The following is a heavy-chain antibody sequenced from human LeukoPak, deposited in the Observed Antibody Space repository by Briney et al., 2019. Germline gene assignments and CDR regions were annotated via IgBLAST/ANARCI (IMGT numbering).Heavy chain of an antibody. D-gene: IGHD3-22*01. CDR3: AKDRKYYDSSGYYYVDAFDI. J-gene: IGHJ3*02. CDR1: GFTFSSYA. Sequence: PGGSLRLSCAASGFTFSSYAMSWVRQAPGKGLEWVSAISGSGGSTYYADSVKGRFTISRDNSKNTLYLQMNSLRAEDTAVYYCAKDRKYYDSSGYYYVDAFDIRGQGTMVTVSS. CDR2: ISGSGGST. V-gene: IGHV3-23*01.